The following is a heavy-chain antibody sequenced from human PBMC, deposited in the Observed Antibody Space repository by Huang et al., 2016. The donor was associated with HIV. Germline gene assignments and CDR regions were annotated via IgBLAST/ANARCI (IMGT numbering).Heavy chain of an antibody. CDR1: AGSVSSHC. CDR2: IYYSGN. J-gene: IGHJ4*02. D-gene: IGHD5-18*01. Sequence: QVQLQESGPGLVKPSETLSLTCTVSAGSVSSHCWSWIRQPPGKGLEWTGSIYYSGNNYNPSLESRVTISVDTSKNQFSLKLSSVTAADTAVYYCARVSIAYSYADFDYWGQGTLVTVSS. V-gene: IGHV4-59*02. CDR3: ARVSIAYSYADFDY.